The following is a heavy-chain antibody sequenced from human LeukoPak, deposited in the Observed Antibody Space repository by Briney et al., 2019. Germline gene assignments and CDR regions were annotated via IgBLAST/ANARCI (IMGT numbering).Heavy chain of an antibody. D-gene: IGHD5-12*01. J-gene: IGHJ4*02. CDR1: GGSISSGGYY. Sequence: SQTLSLTCAVSGGSISSGGYYWSWIRQYPGKGLEWIGYIYNSGSTYYNPSLKSRVTISVDTSKNHFSLKLNSVTAADTAVYYCARLDNGYEEGIYYFDYWGQGTLVTVSS. V-gene: IGHV4-31*11. CDR2: IYNSGST. CDR3: ARLDNGYEEGIYYFDY.